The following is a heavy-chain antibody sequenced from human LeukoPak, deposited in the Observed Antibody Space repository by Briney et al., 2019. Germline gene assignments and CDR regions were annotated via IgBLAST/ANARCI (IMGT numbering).Heavy chain of an antibody. D-gene: IGHD6-13*01. Sequence: ASVKVSCKASGYTFTGYYMHWVRQAPGQGLEWMGWINPNSGGTNYAQKFQGRVTMTRDTSISTAYMELSRLRSDDTAVDYCARDLSSWYNRSTLIDYWGQGTLVTVSS. CDR2: INPNSGGT. V-gene: IGHV1-2*02. CDR1: GYTFTGYY. J-gene: IGHJ4*02. CDR3: ARDLSSWYNRSTLIDY.